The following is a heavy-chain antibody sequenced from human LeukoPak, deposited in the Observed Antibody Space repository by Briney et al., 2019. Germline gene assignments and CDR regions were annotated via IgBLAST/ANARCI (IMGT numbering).Heavy chain of an antibody. D-gene: IGHD5-12*01. V-gene: IGHV3-64D*06. CDR1: GFIFSTYT. J-gene: IGHJ5*02. CDR3: VGDQVDNVGWLT. CDR2: INGDGRTT. Sequence: GGSLRLSCSASGFIFSTYTMYWVRQAPGKGLEFVSVINGDGRTTYYAYSVKGRFTISRDNSKNTLYLQMNSLRAEDAAVYYCVGDQVDNVGWLTWGQGTRVTVSS.